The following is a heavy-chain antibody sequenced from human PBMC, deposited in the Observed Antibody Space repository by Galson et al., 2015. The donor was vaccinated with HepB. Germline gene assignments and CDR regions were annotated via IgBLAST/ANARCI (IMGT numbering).Heavy chain of an antibody. CDR3: TLYGSGSYRY. D-gene: IGHD3-10*01. CDR1: GCTFSSSA. V-gene: IGHV3-23*01. CDR2: ISGSGGKT. Sequence: SLRLSCAASGCTFSSSAMSWVRQAPGKGLEWVPAISGSGGKTYYADSVKGRFTISKDNSQNPLYLQMDSLRAEDTAVYYCTLYGSGSYRYWGQGTLVTVSS. J-gene: IGHJ4*02.